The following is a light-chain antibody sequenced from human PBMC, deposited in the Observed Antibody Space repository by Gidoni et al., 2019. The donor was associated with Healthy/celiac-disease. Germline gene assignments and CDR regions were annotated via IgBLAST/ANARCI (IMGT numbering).Light chain of an antibody. J-gene: IGKJ4*02. Sequence: ENVLTPSPATLSLSPGERATRTCRASQRIKNNYLAWYQQKPGPAPRLLLPGATIRATCIPDRFSGSGSETDFTLSSSRLEAEDVAEYYCQQNTNSRTFGEGTKVEIK. CDR2: GAT. CDR1: QRIKNNY. CDR3: QQNTNSRT. V-gene: IGKV3-20*01.